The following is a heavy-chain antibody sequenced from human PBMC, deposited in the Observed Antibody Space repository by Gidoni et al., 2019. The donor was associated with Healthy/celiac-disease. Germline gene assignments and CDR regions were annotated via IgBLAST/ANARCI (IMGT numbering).Heavy chain of an antibody. Sequence: QVQLVQSGAEVKKPGSSVKVSCKASGGPFSSYAISWVRQAPGQGLEWMGRIIPILGIANYAQKFQGRVTITADKSTSTAYMELSSLRSEDTAVYYCAPTMVRGVTNAFDIWGQGTMVTVSS. V-gene: IGHV1-69*04. CDR1: GGPFSSYA. J-gene: IGHJ3*02. D-gene: IGHD3-10*01. CDR2: IIPILGIA. CDR3: APTMVRGVTNAFDI.